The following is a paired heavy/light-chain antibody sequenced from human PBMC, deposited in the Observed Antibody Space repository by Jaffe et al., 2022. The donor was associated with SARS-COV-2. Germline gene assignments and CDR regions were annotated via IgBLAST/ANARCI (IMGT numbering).Light chain of an antibody. CDR2: AAS. J-gene: IGKJ4*01. CDR3: QQSYSSPPPT. CDR1: QSISNY. V-gene: IGKV1-39*01. Sequence: DIQMTQSPSSLSASVGDRVTIACRASQSISNYLNWYQQKPGKAPKLLISAASSLQSGVPSRFSGSGSGTDFTLTISNLQPEDFATYYCQQSYSSPPPTFGGGTKVEIK.
Heavy chain of an antibody. CDR1: GFTFNTYA. J-gene: IGHJ4*02. CDR3: AKDAPRRSGWYYFDY. D-gene: IGHD6-19*01. CDR2: ITYSGDET. V-gene: IGHV3-23*04. Sequence: EVQLVESGGGLVQPGGSLRLSCVASGFTFNTYAMCWVRQAPGKGLEWVSAITYSGDETYHADSVKGRFTISRDNSKNTLYLQMSSLRADDTAIYYCAKDAPRRSGWYYFDYWGQGILVTVSS.